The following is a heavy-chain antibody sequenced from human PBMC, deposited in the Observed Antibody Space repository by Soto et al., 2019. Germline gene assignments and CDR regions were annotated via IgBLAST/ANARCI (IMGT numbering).Heavy chain of an antibody. CDR2: INAGNGNT. V-gene: IGHV1-3*01. CDR1: GYTFTSYA. Sequence: ASVKVSCKASGYTFTSYAMHWVRQAPGQRLEWMGWINAGNGNTKYSQKFQGRVTITRDTSASTAYMELSSLRSEDTAVYYCARGPHGDYEVGWFDPWGQGTLVTVSS. J-gene: IGHJ5*02. CDR3: ARGPHGDYEVGWFDP. D-gene: IGHD4-17*01.